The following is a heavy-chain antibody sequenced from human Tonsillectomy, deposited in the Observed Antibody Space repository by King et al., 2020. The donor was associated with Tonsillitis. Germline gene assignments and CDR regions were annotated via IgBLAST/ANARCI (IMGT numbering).Heavy chain of an antibody. V-gene: IGHV4-39*01. CDR3: ARGSYYYDSSGYYHYYMDV. Sequence: QLQESGPELVKPSETLSLTCTVSGGSISSSSYYWGWIRQPPGKGLEWIGSIYYSGSTYYNPSLKSRVTISVDTSKNQFSLKLSSVTAADTAVYYCARGSYYYDSSGYYHYYMDVWGKGTTVTVSS. CDR2: IYYSGST. J-gene: IGHJ6*03. D-gene: IGHD3-22*01. CDR1: GGSISSSSYY.